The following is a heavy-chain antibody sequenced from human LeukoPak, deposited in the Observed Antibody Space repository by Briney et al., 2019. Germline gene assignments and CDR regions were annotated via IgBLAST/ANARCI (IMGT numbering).Heavy chain of an antibody. CDR1: GFTFSSYA. CDR2: ISYDGSNK. CDR3: ARGSVPYCSSTSCYLYYFDY. Sequence: PGGSLRLSCAASGFTFSSYAMHWVRQAPGKGLEWVAVISYDGSNKYYADSVKGRFTISRDNSKNTLYLQMNSLRAEDTAVYYCARGSVPYCSSTSCYLYYFDYWGQGTLVTVSS. J-gene: IGHJ4*02. V-gene: IGHV3-30*04. D-gene: IGHD2-2*01.